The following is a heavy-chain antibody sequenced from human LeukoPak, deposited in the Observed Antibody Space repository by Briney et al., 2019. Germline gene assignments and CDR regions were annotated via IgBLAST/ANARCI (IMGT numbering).Heavy chain of an antibody. CDR1: GGSFSGGNYY. CDR3: ASGHIRGYSYGLNYYGMDV. V-gene: IGHV4-39*07. Sequence: PSETLSLTCTVSGGSFSGGNYYWGWIRQPPGKGLEWIGTIDYRGSTYYNPALKSRVTISVDTSKNQFSLKLSSVTAADTAVYYCASGHIRGYSYGLNYYGMDVWGQGTTVTVSS. CDR2: IDYRGST. J-gene: IGHJ6*02. D-gene: IGHD5-18*01.